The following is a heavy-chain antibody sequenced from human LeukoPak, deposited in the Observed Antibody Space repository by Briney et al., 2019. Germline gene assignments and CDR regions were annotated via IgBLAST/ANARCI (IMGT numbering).Heavy chain of an antibody. Sequence: SETLSLTCAVYGGPFSGYYWSWIRQPPGKGLEWIGEINHSGSTNYNPSLKSRVTISVDTSKKQFSLKLSSVTAADTAVYYCARGPILYTAMVRWGQGTLVTVSS. J-gene: IGHJ4*02. D-gene: IGHD5-18*01. CDR3: ARGPILYTAMVR. V-gene: IGHV4-34*01. CDR1: GGPFSGYY. CDR2: INHSGST.